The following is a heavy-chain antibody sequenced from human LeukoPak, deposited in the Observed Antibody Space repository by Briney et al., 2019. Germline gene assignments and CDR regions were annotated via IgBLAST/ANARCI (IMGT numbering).Heavy chain of an antibody. CDR3: ARESGSSWSYYYYYYMDV. D-gene: IGHD6-13*01. CDR1: GGTFSSYA. V-gene: IGHV1-69*05. CDR2: IIPIFGTA. Sequence: SVKVSCKASGGTFSSYAISWVRQAPGQGLEWMGGIIPIFGTANYAQKFQGRVTITTDESTSTAYMELSSLRSEDTAVYYCARESGSSWSYYYYYYMDVWGKGTTVTVSS. J-gene: IGHJ6*03.